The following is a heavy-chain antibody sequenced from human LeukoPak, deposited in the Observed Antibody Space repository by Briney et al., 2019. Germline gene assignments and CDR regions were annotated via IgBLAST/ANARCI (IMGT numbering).Heavy chain of an antibody. CDR3: ARVITMIVVVIQNDAFDI. V-gene: IGHV6-1*01. D-gene: IGHD3-22*01. CDR2: TYYRSKWYN. Sequence: SQTLSLTCAISGDSVSSNSAAWNWIRQSPSRGLEWLGRTYYRSKWYNDYAVSVKSRITINPDTSKNQFSLQLNSVTPEDTAVYYCARVITMIVVVIQNDAFDIWGQGTMVTVSS. CDR1: GDSVSSNSAA. J-gene: IGHJ3*02.